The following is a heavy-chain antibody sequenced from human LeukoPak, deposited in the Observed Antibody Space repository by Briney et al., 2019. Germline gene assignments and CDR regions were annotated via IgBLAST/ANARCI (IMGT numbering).Heavy chain of an antibody. J-gene: IGHJ5*02. V-gene: IGHV4-39*01. CDR2: IYYSGST. Sequence: SETLSLTCTVSGGSISSSSYYWGWIRRPPGKGLEWIGSIYYSGSTYYNPSLKSRVTISVDTSKNQFSLKLSSVTAADTAVYYCARLPKAARSWFDPWGQGTLVTVSS. CDR3: ARLPKAARSWFDP. D-gene: IGHD6-6*01. CDR1: GGSISSSSYY.